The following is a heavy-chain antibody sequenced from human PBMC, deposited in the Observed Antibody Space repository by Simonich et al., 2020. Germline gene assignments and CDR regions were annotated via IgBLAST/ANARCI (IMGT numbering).Heavy chain of an antibody. V-gene: IGHV1-2*02. Sequence: QVQLVQSGAEVKKPGASVKVSCKASGYTFTGYYMHWVRQAPGQGLEWMGLINPNRGGTNYEQKLQGRVTITRDTSISTAYMELSRLRSDDTAVYYCARDPVVPAAIRNAFDIWGQGTMVTVSS. D-gene: IGHD2-2*01. CDR1: GYTFTGYY. CDR2: INPNRGGT. J-gene: IGHJ3*02. CDR3: ARDPVVPAAIRNAFDI.